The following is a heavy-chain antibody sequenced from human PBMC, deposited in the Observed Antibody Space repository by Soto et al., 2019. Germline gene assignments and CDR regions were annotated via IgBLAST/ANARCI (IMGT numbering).Heavy chain of an antibody. V-gene: IGHV3-23*01. Sequence: DVQLLESGGGLVQPGGSLRLSCAAAGFTCSSYAMIWVRQAPVKGLELVSLISASGISTYYADSVKGRLTISRDNSKNTLYLHTNSLRVEATAVSYCANDPQSSGWSHHWFDHWGQGTLVTVSS. CDR2: ISASGIST. CDR1: GFTCSSYA. D-gene: IGHD6-19*01. J-gene: IGHJ5*02. CDR3: ANDPQSSGWSHHWFDH.